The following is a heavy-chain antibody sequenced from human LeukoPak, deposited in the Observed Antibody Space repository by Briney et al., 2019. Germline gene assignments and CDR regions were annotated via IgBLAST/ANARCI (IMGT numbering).Heavy chain of an antibody. V-gene: IGHV3-72*01. J-gene: IGHJ3*02. CDR2: TRNKANSYTT. Sequence: GGSLRLSCAASRFTFSDHYMDWVRQAPGKGLEWVGRTRNKANSYTTEYAASVKGRFTISRDDSKNSLYLQMNSLKTEDTAVYYCARQTLGYDIWGQGTMVTVSS. CDR1: RFTFSDHY. CDR3: ARQTLGYDI. D-gene: IGHD1-26*01.